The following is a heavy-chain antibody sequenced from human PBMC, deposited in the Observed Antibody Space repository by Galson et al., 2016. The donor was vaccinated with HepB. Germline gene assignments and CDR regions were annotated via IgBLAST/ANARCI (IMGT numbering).Heavy chain of an antibody. Sequence: SETLSLTCAVDGGSFSGFYWNWIRQPPGKGLEWIGEINHSGSTNYNPSLKSRVTISVDTSKNQFSLKLSSVTAADTAVYYCARGDNPDYGDYASAYYYMDVWGKGTTVTVSS. J-gene: IGHJ6*03. D-gene: IGHD4-17*01. V-gene: IGHV4-34*01. CDR1: GGSFSGFY. CDR3: ARGDNPDYGDYASAYYYMDV. CDR2: INHSGST.